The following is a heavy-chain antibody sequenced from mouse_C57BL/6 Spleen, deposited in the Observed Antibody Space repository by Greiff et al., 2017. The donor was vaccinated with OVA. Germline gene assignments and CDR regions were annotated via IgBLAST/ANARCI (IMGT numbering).Heavy chain of an antibody. V-gene: IGHV1-53*01. D-gene: IGHD4-1*01. CDR2: INPSNGGT. Sequence: VQLQQPGTELVKPGASVKLSCTASGYTFTRYWMHWVKQRPGQGLEWIGHINPSNGGTNYTEKFKSKATLTVDKSSRTAYMQLSSLTSEDSAVYYCARELGGAWFAYWGQGTLVTVSA. J-gene: IGHJ3*01. CDR3: ARELGGAWFAY. CDR1: GYTFTRYW.